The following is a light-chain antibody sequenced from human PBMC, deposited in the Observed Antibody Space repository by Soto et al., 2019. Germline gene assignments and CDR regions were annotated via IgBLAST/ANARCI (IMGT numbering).Light chain of an antibody. CDR1: QSISSY. CDR3: QQSYSTPGT. CDR2: AAS. V-gene: IGKV1-39*01. Sequence: DIQMTQSPSSLSASVGDRVTITCRASQSISSYLNWYQQKPGKAPKLLIHAASSLQSGVPSRFSGSGSGTDFTLTISSLQPEDFATYYCQQSYSTPGTFGQGTQLEIK. J-gene: IGKJ2*01.